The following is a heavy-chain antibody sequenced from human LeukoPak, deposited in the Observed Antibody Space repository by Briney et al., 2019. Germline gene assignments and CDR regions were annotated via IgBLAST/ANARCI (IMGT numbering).Heavy chain of an antibody. Sequence: PGGSLRLSCAASGLTVSSNYMSWVRQAPGKGLEWVSVIYSGGSTYYADSVKGRFTISRDNSKNTLYLQMNSLRAEDTAVYYCARDKGTSYLSSFDYWGQGTLVTVSS. D-gene: IGHD6-6*01. CDR2: IYSGGST. J-gene: IGHJ4*02. CDR3: ARDKGTSYLSSFDY. V-gene: IGHV3-53*01. CDR1: GLTVSSNY.